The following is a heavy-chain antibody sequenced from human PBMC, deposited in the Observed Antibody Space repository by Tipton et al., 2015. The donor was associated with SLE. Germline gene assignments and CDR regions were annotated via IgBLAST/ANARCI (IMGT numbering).Heavy chain of an antibody. CDR2: ISYCGNT. V-gene: IGHV4-59*13. CDR3: ARQLISSDYYDTDGYYHDAFDI. D-gene: IGHD3-22*01. CDR1: GGSISGFS. J-gene: IGHJ3*02. Sequence: TLSLTCYVSGGSISGFSWSWIRQPPGKELEWFGYISYCGNTNYSPSLKSRVTMSVDTSKTQFFLNMYSVTPEDTAVYYCARQLISSDYYDTDGYYHDAFDIWGQGTMVTVSS.